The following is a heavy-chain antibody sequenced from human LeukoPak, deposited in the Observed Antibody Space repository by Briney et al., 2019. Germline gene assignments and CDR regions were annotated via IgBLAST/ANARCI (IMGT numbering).Heavy chain of an antibody. J-gene: IGHJ3*02. CDR2: ITSSSSYI. CDR3: ARSYCRGGSCYSGDAFDI. Sequence: GGSLRLSCAASGLTFSSYSMNWVRRAPGKGLEWVSSITSSSSYIYYADSVKGRFTISRDNAKNSLYLQMNSLRAEDTAVYYCARSYCRGGSCYSGDAFDIWGQGTMVTVSS. V-gene: IGHV3-21*01. CDR1: GLTFSSYS. D-gene: IGHD2-15*01.